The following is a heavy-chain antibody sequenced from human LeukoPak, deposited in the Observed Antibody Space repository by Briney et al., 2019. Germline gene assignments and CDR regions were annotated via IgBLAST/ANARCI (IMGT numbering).Heavy chain of an antibody. CDR1: GFTVSSNY. CDR3: ARPYSSTLLDAFDI. D-gene: IGHD6-13*01. V-gene: IGHV3-66*01. J-gene: IGHJ3*02. CDR2: IYRDGSS. Sequence: GGSLRLSCAASGFTVSSNYMSWVRQAPGKGLEWVSVIYRDGSSYYAESVKGRFTISRDNSKNTLYIQMNSLRADDTAVYYCARPYSSTLLDAFDIWGQGTMVTVSS.